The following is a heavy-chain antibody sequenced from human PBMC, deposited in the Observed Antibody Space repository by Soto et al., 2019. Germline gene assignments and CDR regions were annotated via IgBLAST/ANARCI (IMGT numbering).Heavy chain of an antibody. D-gene: IGHD5-18*01. V-gene: IGHV4-30-2*01. CDR1: GGSISSGGYS. CDR2: IYHSGST. Sequence: SETLSLTCAVSGGSISSGGYSWSWIRQPPGKGLEWIGYIYHSGSTYFNPSLKSRVTISVDRSKNQFSLKLSSVTAADTAVYYCARGRGYSYGLDPWGQGTLVTVSS. J-gene: IGHJ5*02. CDR3: ARGRGYSYGLDP.